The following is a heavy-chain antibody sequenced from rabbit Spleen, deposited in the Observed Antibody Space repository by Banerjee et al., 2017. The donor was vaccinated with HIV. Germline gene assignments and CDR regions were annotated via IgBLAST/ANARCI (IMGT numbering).Heavy chain of an antibody. D-gene: IGHD8-1*01. V-gene: IGHV1S40*01. CDR2: IDAGSSDFT. J-gene: IGHJ6*01. CDR1: GISFGMSDY. Sequence: QSLEESGGGLVQPEGSLTLTCTASGISFGMSDYMCWVRQAPGKGLEWIACIDAGSSDFTYHASWAKGRFTISKTSSTTVTLQMTSLTAADTATYFCARDAGTSFSTYGMDVWGPGTLVTVS. CDR3: ARDAGTSFSTYGMDV.